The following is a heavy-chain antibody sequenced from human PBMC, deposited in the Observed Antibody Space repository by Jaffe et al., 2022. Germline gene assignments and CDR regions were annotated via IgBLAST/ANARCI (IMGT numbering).Heavy chain of an antibody. D-gene: IGHD6-19*01. V-gene: IGHV4-39*01. CDR2: FYYGGST. CDR3: ARLNSGPDAFDI. J-gene: IGHJ3*02. CDR1: GGSISNNIYY. Sequence: QLQLKESGPGLVKPSETLSLTCTVSGGSISNNIYYWGWIRQPPGKGLECIGTFYYGGSTNYNPSLKSRVSISVHTSNNQFSLNLSSVTAADTAVYYCARLNSGPDAFDIWGQGTMVSVSS.